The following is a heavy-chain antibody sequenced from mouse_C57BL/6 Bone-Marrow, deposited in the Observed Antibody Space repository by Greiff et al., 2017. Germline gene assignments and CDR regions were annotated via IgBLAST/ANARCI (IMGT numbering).Heavy chain of an antibody. CDR2: ISYDGSN. V-gene: IGHV3-6*01. J-gene: IGHJ2*01. D-gene: IGHD2-4*01. CDR1: GYSITSGYY. Sequence: EVQRVESGPGLVKPSQSLSLTCSVTGYSITSGYYWNWIRQFPGNKLEWMGYISYDGSNNYNPSLKNRISLTRDTSKNQFFLKLNSVTTEDTATYYCASLYYDYDGGGYYLDYWGQGTTLTVSS. CDR3: ASLYYDYDGGGYYLDY.